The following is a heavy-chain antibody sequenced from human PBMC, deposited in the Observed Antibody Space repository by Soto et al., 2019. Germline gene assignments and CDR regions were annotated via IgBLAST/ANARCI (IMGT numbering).Heavy chain of an antibody. V-gene: IGHV1-69*13. D-gene: IGHD2-15*01. CDR1: GGTFSSYA. CDR3: ARESRYCSGGSCYFLPGIXY. Sequence: GASVKVSCKASGGTFSSYAISWVRQAPGQGLEWMGGIIPIFGTANYAQKFQGRVTITADESTSTAYMGLSSLRSGDTAVYYCARESRYCSGGSCYFLPGIXYWGQGTLVTVSS. CDR2: IIPIFGTA. J-gene: IGHJ4*02.